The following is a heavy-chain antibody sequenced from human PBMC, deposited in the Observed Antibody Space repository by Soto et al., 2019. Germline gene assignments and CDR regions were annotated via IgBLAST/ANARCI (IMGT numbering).Heavy chain of an antibody. CDR1: GFTFSSYG. J-gene: IGHJ6*02. CDR2: ISYDGSNK. V-gene: IGHV3-30*18. D-gene: IGHD6-13*01. CDR3: AKDQRYSSSWYPGNSYNYGMDV. Sequence: QVQLVESGGGVVQPGRSLRLSCAASGFTFSSYGMHWVRQAPGKGLEWVAVISYDGSNKYYADSVKGRFTISRDNSKNTRYLQKNRLRAEDTAVYYCAKDQRYSSSWYPGNSYNYGMDVWGQGTTVTVSS.